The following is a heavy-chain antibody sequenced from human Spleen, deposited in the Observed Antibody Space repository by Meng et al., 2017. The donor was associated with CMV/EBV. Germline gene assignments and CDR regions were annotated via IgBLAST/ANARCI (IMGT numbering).Heavy chain of an antibody. Sequence: SETLSLTCTVSGGSISSYYWSWIRQPPGKGLEWIGYIYHSGNTNYNPSLKSRVTISVDTSKNQFSLKMTSVTAADTAVYYCARYSSGWYYFDYWGQGTLVTVSS. J-gene: IGHJ4*02. D-gene: IGHD6-19*01. CDR2: IYHSGNT. V-gene: IGHV4-59*01. CDR3: ARYSSGWYYFDY. CDR1: GGSISSYY.